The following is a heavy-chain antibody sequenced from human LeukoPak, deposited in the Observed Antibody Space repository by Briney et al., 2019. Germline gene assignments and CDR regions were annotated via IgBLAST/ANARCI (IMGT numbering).Heavy chain of an antibody. V-gene: IGHV3-48*03. CDR2: ISSSGSTI. J-gene: IGHJ4*02. CDR3: ARDGTVAAAGLDY. Sequence: GGSLRLSCAASGFTFSSYEVNWVRQAPGKGLEWVSYISSSGSTIYYADSVKGRFTISRDNAKNSLYLQMNSLRAEDTAVYYCARDGTVAAAGLDYWGQGTLVTVSS. CDR1: GFTFSSYE. D-gene: IGHD6-13*01.